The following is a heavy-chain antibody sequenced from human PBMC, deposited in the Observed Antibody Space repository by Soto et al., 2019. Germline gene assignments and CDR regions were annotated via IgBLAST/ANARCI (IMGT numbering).Heavy chain of an antibody. V-gene: IGHV3-21*01. CDR2: ISSSSSYI. CDR3: ARDRRYYDSSGYYNNWFDP. J-gene: IGHJ5*02. D-gene: IGHD3-22*01. CDR1: GFTFSSYS. Sequence: GGSLRLSCAASGFTFSSYSMNWVRQAPGKGLEWVSSISSSSSYIYYADSVKGRFTISRDNAKNSLYLQMNSLRAEDTAVYYCARDRRYYDSSGYYNNWFDPWGQGTLVTVSS.